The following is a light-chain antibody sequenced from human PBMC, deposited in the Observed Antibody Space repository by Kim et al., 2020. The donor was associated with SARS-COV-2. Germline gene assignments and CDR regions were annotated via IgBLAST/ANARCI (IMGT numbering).Light chain of an antibody. V-gene: IGLV3-1*01. Sequence: SYELTQPPSVSVSPGQTASITCSGYKLGDKYVSWYQQKPGQSPVVVIYRDNQRPSGIPERFSGSNSGNTATLTISGTQAMDEADYYCQARDSSTHNYVFG. CDR2: RDN. CDR3: QARDSSTHNYV. J-gene: IGLJ1*01. CDR1: KLGDKY.